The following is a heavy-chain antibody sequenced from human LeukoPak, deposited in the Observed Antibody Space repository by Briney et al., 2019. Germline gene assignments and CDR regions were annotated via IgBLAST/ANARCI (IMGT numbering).Heavy chain of an antibody. V-gene: IGHV4-34*01. CDR3: ARASGSYLGAFDY. D-gene: IGHD1-26*01. J-gene: IGHJ4*02. CDR2: IYHSGST. CDR1: GGSFSGYY. Sequence: SETLSLTCAVYGGSFSGYYWSWIRQPPGKGLEWIGSIYHSGSTYYNPSLKSRVTISVDTSKNQFSLKLSSVTAADTAVYYCARASGSYLGAFDYWGQGTLVTVSS.